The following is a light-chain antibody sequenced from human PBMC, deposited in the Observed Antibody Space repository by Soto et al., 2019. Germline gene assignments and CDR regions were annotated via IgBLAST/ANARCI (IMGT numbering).Light chain of an antibody. J-gene: IGKJ4*01. Sequence: EIVMTQSPATLSVSQGEGATLSCKASQNVYNNLAWYQQRPGQPPRLLIYDASTRATGISARFSGSGYGTEFTLTISSLQSEDFAVYFCQQCRNWPLTFGGGTQVDIK. CDR1: QNVYNN. CDR2: DAS. CDR3: QQCRNWPLT. V-gene: IGKV3-15*01.